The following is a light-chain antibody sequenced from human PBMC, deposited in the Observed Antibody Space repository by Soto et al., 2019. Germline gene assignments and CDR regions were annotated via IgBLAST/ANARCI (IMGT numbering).Light chain of an antibody. CDR3: QQYGSLPRT. J-gene: IGKJ1*01. Sequence: DIQMTQSPSTLSASVGDTVTITCRASQSISSWLAWYQQKPGKAPKVLIYRASKLESGVPSRFSGSGSGTDFTLTISRLEPEDFAVYYCQQYGSLPRTFGQGTKVDIK. CDR1: QSISSW. CDR2: RAS. V-gene: IGKV1-5*03.